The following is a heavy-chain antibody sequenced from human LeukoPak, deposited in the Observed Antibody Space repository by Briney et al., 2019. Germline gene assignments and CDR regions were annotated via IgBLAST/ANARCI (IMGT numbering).Heavy chain of an antibody. J-gene: IGHJ1*01. CDR3: ARDPPLITAAGSRYFQH. V-gene: IGHV3-7*01. Sequence: GGPLRLSCAASGLTFGSYWMSGVRRAPGRGLEGVANIKQDGSERYYVDSVKGRFTISRDNAKNSLYLQMNSLRAEDTAVYYCARDPPLITAAGSRYFQHWGQGTLVTVSS. D-gene: IGHD6-13*01. CDR1: GLTFGSYW. CDR2: IKQDGSER.